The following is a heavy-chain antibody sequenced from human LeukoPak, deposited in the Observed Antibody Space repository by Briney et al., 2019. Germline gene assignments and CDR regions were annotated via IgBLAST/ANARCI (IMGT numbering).Heavy chain of an antibody. D-gene: IGHD3-3*01. J-gene: IGHJ3*02. V-gene: IGHV3-48*02. CDR1: GFTFSIYS. CDR2: ISSSSSTI. Sequence: GGSLRLSCAASGFTFSIYSMNWVRQAPGKGLEWVSYISSSSSTIYYADSVKGRFTISRDNAKNSLYLQMNSLRDEDTAVYYCARAGGYYGDGRDNAFDIWGQGTMVTVSS. CDR3: ARAGGYYGDGRDNAFDI.